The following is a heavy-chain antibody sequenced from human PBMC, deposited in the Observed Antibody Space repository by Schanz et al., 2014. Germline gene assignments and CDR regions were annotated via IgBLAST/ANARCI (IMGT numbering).Heavy chain of an antibody. V-gene: IGHV3-7*01. CDR1: GFIFNDYY. Sequence: VQLVESGGGVVQPGGSLRLSCAASGFIFNDYYMNWIRQAPGKGLEWVANMNQDGSVKNYVDSVKGRFTISRDNAKNSLYLQMNSLRAEDTAVYFCAREYASTWFESNVMAGRIDNWGQGTLVTVSS. J-gene: IGHJ4*02. D-gene: IGHD2-8*01. CDR2: MNQDGSVK. CDR3: AREYASTWFESNVMAGRIDN.